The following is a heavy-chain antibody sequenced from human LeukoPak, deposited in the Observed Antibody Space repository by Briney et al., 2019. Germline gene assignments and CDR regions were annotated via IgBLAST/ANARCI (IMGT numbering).Heavy chain of an antibody. Sequence: GGSLRLSCAASGNYWMHWVRQAPGKGLVWVSHINSDGSWTSYADSVKGRFTISKDNAKNTVYLQLNNLRAEDTAVYYCVSFYETYWGRGTLVTVSS. D-gene: IGHD2/OR15-2a*01. CDR1: GNYW. CDR2: INSDGSWT. J-gene: IGHJ4*02. V-gene: IGHV3-74*01. CDR3: VSFYETY.